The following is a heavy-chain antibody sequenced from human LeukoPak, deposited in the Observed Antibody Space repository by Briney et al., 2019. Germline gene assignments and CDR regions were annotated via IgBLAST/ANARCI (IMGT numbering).Heavy chain of an antibody. J-gene: IGHJ3*02. CDR3: AGDSSGYYYAFDI. CDR1: GFTFSDYY. CDR2: ISSSGSTI. Sequence: AGGSLRLSCAASGFTFSDYYMSWIRQAPGKGLEWVSYISSSGSTIYYPDSVKGRFTISRDNAKNSLYLQMNSLRAEDTAVYYCAGDSSGYYYAFDIWGQGTMVTVSS. V-gene: IGHV3-11*01. D-gene: IGHD3-22*01.